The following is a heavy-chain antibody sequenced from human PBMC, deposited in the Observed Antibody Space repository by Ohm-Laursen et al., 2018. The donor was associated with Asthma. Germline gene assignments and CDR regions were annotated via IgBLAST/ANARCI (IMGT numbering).Heavy chain of an antibody. D-gene: IGHD3-16*01. CDR1: GYTFSRYS. CDR2: ISTASSFI. Sequence: GSLRLSCAASGYTFSRYSIHWVRQIPGKGLEWVASISTASSFIYYADSVRGRFTTSRDNSKDTLYLQMNSLRADDTAVYCCAKDWGVPHYAFDIWGQGSLVTVSS. CDR3: AKDWGVPHYAFDI. J-gene: IGHJ3*02. V-gene: IGHV3-21*01.